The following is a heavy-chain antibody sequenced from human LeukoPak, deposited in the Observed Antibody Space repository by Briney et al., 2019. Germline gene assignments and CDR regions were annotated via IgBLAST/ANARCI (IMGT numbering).Heavy chain of an antibody. CDR2: ISASGIGT. CDR3: ANLRGSGSSYCDS. V-gene: IGHV3-23*01. D-gene: IGHD3-10*01. J-gene: IGHJ4*02. CDR1: GFTFSTYV. Sequence: PGGSLRLSCAASGFTFSTYVMSWVRQAPGKGLEWVSTISASGIGTYYADSVKGRFTVSRDNSKNTLYLQMNSLRAEDTAVYFCANLRGSGSSYCDSWGQGTLVTVSS.